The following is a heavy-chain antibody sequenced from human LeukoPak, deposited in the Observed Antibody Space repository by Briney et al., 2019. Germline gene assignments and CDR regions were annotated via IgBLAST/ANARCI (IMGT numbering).Heavy chain of an antibody. J-gene: IGHJ4*02. Sequence: SETLSLXCTVSGGSNSSSSYYWGWIRQPPGKGLEWIGSIYYSGSTYYNPSLKSRVTISVDTSKNQFSLKLSSVTAADTSVYYCARQKSGSYGLFDYWGQGTLVTVSS. V-gene: IGHV4-39*01. CDR1: GGSNSSSSYY. D-gene: IGHD1-26*01. CDR2: IYYSGST. CDR3: ARQKSGSYGLFDY.